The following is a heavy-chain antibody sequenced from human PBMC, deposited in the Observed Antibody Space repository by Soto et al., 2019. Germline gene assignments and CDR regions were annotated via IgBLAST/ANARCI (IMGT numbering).Heavy chain of an antibody. D-gene: IGHD3-22*01. CDR1: GYSFTSYW. Sequence: ESLKISCRGSGYSFTSYWIGWVRQMPGKGLEWMGIIYPGDSDTRYSPSFQGQVTISADKSISTAYLQWSSLKASDTAMYYCARGYYDSSGYPAPFDYWGQGTLVTVSS. CDR2: IYPGDSDT. J-gene: IGHJ4*02. V-gene: IGHV5-51*01. CDR3: ARGYYDSSGYPAPFDY.